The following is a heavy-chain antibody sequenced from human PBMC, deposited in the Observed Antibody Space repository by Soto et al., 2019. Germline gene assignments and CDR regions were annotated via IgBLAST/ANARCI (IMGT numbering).Heavy chain of an antibody. CDR1: GGTFSSFP. D-gene: IGHD3-22*01. V-gene: IGHV1-69*01. J-gene: IGHJ4*02. CDR3: ARDRHYENHTFYYLKYYIDY. Sequence: QVQLVQSGTEVKKPGSSVKGSCKTSGGTFSSFPIAWVRQAPGQGLEWVGGIIPVLGAPSYAQTFQGRVTITADESTSAAYLELSSLRSDDTAVYFCARDRHYENHTFYYLKYYIDYCGQGTLVTVSS. CDR2: IIPVLGAP.